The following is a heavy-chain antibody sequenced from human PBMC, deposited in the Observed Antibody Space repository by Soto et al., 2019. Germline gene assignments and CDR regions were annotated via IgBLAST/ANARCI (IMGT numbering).Heavy chain of an antibody. CDR2: ISYDGSNK. J-gene: IGHJ6*02. D-gene: IGHD3-3*01. V-gene: IGHV3-30-3*01. CDR1: GFTFSSYA. CDR3: ARDLITIFGDPIYGMDV. Sequence: PGGSLRLSCAASGFTFSSYAMHWVRQAPGKGLEWVAVISYDGSNKYYADSVKGRFTISRDNSKNTLYLQMNSLRAEDTAVYYCARDLITIFGDPIYGMDVWGQGTTVTVSS.